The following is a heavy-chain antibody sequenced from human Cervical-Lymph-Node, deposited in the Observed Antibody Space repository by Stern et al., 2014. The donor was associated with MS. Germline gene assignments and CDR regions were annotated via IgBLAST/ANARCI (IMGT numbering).Heavy chain of an antibody. CDR3: ARGGRMASMFY. D-gene: IGHD5-24*01. CDR2: VYHTGST. V-gene: IGHV4-59*01. Sequence: QLQLQESGPGLVKPSETLSLTCSVSGGPMPDYYWSWIRPPPGKGLEWIGSVYHTGSTSYNPSLKSRVTISIDTSKSQFSLTVNSVTAADTAVYFCARGGRMASMFYWGQGTLVTVSS. CDR1: GGPMPDYY. J-gene: IGHJ4*02.